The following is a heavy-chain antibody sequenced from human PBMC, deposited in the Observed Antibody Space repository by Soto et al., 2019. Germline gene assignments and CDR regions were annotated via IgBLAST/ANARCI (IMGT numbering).Heavy chain of an antibody. CDR3: ARQIYDSDSGPNFQYYFDS. Sequence: SVKVSCKASGGTFSMYAISWVLRSGLQWRERMGGIIPIFGTANYAQKFQGRVTITADESTSTAYMELSSLRSEDTAVYYCARQIYDSDSGPNFQYYFDSWGQGTLVTVSS. D-gene: IGHD3-22*01. CDR2: IIPIFGTA. CDR1: GGTFSMYA. J-gene: IGHJ4*02. V-gene: IGHV1-69*13.